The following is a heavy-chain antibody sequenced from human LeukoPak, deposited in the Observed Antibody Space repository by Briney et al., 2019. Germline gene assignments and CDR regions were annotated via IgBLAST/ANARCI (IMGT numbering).Heavy chain of an antibody. CDR1: GFTFSDYG. CDR2: IWYDGSNK. V-gene: IGHV3-33*06. Sequence: GGSLRLSCAASGFTFSDYGMHWVRQAPGKGLEWVAVIWYDGSNKYYADSVKGRFTISRDNSKSTLYLQMNSLRAEDTAVYYCAKEGGYDTPYYYYMDVWGKGTTVTVSS. D-gene: IGHD5-12*01. CDR3: AKEGGYDTPYYYYMDV. J-gene: IGHJ6*03.